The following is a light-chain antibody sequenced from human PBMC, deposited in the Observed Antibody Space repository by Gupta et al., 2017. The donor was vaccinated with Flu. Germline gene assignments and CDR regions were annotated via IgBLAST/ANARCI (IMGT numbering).Light chain of an antibody. CDR1: SSNIGNNY. CDR2: RDN. CDR3: ATWDDSLSVHWV. J-gene: IGLJ3*02. Sequence: QSVLTQPPSASETHGQRVIISCSGSSSNIGNNYVHWYQQLPGTAPKLLIYRDNQRPSGVPDRFSASKSGTSASLAISGLRSEDEADYYCATWDDSLSVHWVFGGGTKLTVL. V-gene: IGLV1-47*01.